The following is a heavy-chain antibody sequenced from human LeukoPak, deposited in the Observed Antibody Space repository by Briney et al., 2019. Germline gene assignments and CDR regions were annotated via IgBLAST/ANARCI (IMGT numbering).Heavy chain of an antibody. CDR2: IYTSGST. CDR1: GGSISSGSYY. D-gene: IGHD6-13*01. V-gene: IGHV4-61*02. CDR3: ARDLGDPGIAAAAFNWFDP. Sequence: SQTLSLTCTVSGGSISSGSYYWSWIRQPAGKGLECIGRIYTSGSTNYNPSLKSRVTISLDTSKNHFSLKLSSVTAADTAVYYCARDLGDPGIAAAAFNWFDPWGQGTLVTVSS. J-gene: IGHJ5*02.